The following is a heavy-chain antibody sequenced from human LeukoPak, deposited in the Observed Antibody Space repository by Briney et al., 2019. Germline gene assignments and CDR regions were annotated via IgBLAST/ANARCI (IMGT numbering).Heavy chain of an antibody. CDR1: GGTFSSYA. J-gene: IGHJ5*02. CDR3: ASDRNDMVRGVIT. D-gene: IGHD3-10*01. Sequence: GASVKVSCKASGGTFSSYAISWVRQAPGQGLEWMGGIIPIFGTANYAQKFQGGVTITTDESTSTAYMELSSLRSEDTAVYYCASDRNDMVRGVITWGQGTLVTVSS. CDR2: IIPIFGTA. V-gene: IGHV1-69*05.